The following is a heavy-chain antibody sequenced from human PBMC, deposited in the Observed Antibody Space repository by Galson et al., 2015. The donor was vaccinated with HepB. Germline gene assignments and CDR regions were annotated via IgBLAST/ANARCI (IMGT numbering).Heavy chain of an antibody. Sequence: CAVSGGSISSSNWWSWVRQPPGKGLEWIGEIYHSGNTNYNPSLKSPVTISVDTSTNQFSLRLSSVTAADTAMYYCARGGQYITIFGVDTHYYYYMDVWGRGTTVTVSS. D-gene: IGHD3-3*01. J-gene: IGHJ6*03. V-gene: IGHV4-4*02. CDR1: GGSISSSNW. CDR3: ARGGQYITIFGVDTHYYYYMDV. CDR2: IYHSGNT.